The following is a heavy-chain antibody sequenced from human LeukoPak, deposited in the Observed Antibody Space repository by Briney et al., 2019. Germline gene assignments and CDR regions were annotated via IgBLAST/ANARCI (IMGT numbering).Heavy chain of an antibody. D-gene: IGHD6-6*01. V-gene: IGHV4-31*03. J-gene: IGHJ4*02. Sequence: SETLSLTCTVSGGSISSGGYYWSWIRQHPGTGLEWIGYIYYSGSTYYNPSLKSRVTISVDTSKNQFSLKLSSVTAADTAVYYCARGGSFYFDYWGQGTLVTVSS. CDR2: IYYSGST. CDR3: ARGGSFYFDY. CDR1: GGSISSGGYY.